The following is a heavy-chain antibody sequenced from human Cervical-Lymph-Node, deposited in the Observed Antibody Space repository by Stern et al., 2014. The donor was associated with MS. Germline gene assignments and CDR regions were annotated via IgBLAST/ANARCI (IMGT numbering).Heavy chain of an antibody. CDR1: GFTFSSYG. V-gene: IGHV3-33*01. CDR2: AWYDGSTA. Sequence: QDQLVESGGGVVQPGTSLRLSCAASGFTFSSYGMHWVRQAPGKGLGWVALAWYDGSTAYYTNSVKGRFTISRDNSKNTLSLQMNSLTAEDTAVYYCARGHIPYAYNYLFDYWGQGTLVTVSS. CDR3: ARGHIPYAYNYLFDY. J-gene: IGHJ4*02. D-gene: IGHD5-24*01.